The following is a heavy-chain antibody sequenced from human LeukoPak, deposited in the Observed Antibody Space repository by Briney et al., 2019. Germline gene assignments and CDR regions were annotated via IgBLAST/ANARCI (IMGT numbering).Heavy chain of an antibody. CDR3: ARVGPHRKMATTRYYFDY. CDR1: GYTFTSYY. CDR2: INPSGGGT. J-gene: IGHJ4*02. Sequence: ASVKVSCKASGYTFTSYYMHWVRQAPGQGLEWMGIINPSGGGTSYAQKFQGRVTMTRDMSTSTAYMELRSLRSDDTAVYYCARVGPHRKMATTRYYFDYWGQGTLVTVSS. V-gene: IGHV1-46*01. D-gene: IGHD5-24*01.